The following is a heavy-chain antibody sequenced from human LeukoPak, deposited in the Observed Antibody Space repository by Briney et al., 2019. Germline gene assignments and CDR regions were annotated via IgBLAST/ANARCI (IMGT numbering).Heavy chain of an antibody. Sequence: PSETLSLTCTVSGGSISSSSYYWGWIRQPPGKGLEWIGSIYYSGSTYYNPSLKSRVTISVDTSKNQFSLKLSSVTAADTAVYYCARISGSSWHFDYWGQGTLVTVSS. V-gene: IGHV4-39*01. CDR2: IYYSGST. CDR1: GGSISSSSYY. J-gene: IGHJ4*02. CDR3: ARISGSSWHFDY. D-gene: IGHD6-13*01.